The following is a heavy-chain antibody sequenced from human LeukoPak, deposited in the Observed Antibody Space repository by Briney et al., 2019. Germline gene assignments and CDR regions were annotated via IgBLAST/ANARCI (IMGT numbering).Heavy chain of an antibody. J-gene: IGHJ4*02. CDR2: IRYDGSNK. D-gene: IGHD2-21*02. CDR3: AKDGTPPEHIVLVTATFDY. V-gene: IGHV3-30*02. CDR1: GFTFSTFG. Sequence: GSLRLSCAASGFAASGFTFSTFGMHWVRQAPGKGLEWVAFIRYDGSNKYYADSVKGRFTISRDDSKNTLYLQMNSLRAEDTAVYYCAKDGTPPEHIVLVTATFDYWGQGTLVTVSS.